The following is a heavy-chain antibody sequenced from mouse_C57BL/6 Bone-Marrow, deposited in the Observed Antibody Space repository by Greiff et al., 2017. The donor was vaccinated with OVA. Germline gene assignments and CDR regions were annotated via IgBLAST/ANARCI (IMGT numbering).Heavy chain of an antibody. CDR3: ARLACDY. CDR2: ISSGGSYT. CDR1: GFTFSSYG. J-gene: IGHJ2*01. V-gene: IGHV5-6*01. Sequence: EVKLQESGGDLVKPGGSLKLSCAASGFTFSSYGMSWVRQTPDKRLEWVATISSGGSYTYYPDSVKGRFTISRDNAKNTLYLQMSSLKSEDTAMYYCARLACDYWGQGTTLTVSS.